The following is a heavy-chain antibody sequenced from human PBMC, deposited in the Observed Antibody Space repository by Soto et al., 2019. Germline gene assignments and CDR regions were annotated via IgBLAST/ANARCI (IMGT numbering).Heavy chain of an antibody. CDR3: AKDGSHLAVAGTSPTSYFYGLAV. V-gene: IGHV3-30*18. CDR2: VSYDGSIK. Sequence: QVQLVESGGGVVQPGRSLRLSCAASGFTFSVYGMHWVRQAPGKGLEWVALVSYDGSIKYYADSMKGRFTISRDNSKNTLYLQMNSLTVEDTAVYYCAKDGSHLAVAGTSPTSYFYGLAVWGQGTTVTVSS. CDR1: GFTFSVYG. D-gene: IGHD6-19*01. J-gene: IGHJ6*02.